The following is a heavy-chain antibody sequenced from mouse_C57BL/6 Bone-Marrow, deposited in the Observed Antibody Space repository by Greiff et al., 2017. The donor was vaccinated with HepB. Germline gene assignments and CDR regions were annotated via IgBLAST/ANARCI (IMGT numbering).Heavy chain of an antibody. CDR2: INPYNGGT. CDR3: ARDGFDY. Sequence: EVKLQESGPVLVKPGASVKMSCKASGYTFTDYYMNWVKQSHGKSLEWIGVINPYNGGTSYNQKFKGKATLTVDKSSSTAYMELNSLTSEDSAVYYCARDGFDYWGQGTTLTVSS. J-gene: IGHJ2*01. D-gene: IGHD2-3*01. V-gene: IGHV1-19*01. CDR1: GYTFTDYY.